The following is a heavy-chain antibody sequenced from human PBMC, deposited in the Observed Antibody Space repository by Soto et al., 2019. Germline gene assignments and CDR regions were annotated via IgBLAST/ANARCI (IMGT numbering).Heavy chain of an antibody. CDR2: ISDSGGST. V-gene: IGHV3-23*01. Sequence: PGGSLRLSCAASGFTFSTDAMTWVRQAPGKGLEWVSAISDSGGSTYYADSVKGRFTISRDSAKNSLYLQMNSLRPEDTALYYCAKDIREYSSGWTYFDYWGHGTLVTVSS. CDR3: AKDIREYSSGWTYFDY. CDR1: GFTFSTDA. D-gene: IGHD6-19*01. J-gene: IGHJ4*01.